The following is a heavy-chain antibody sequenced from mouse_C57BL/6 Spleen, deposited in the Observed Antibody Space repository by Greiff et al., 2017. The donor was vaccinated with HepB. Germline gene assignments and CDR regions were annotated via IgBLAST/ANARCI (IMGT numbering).Heavy chain of an antibody. CDR2: ISYDGSN. CDR3: ARNFDYGSSYRDY. V-gene: IGHV3-6*01. CDR1: GYSITSGYY. Sequence: EVQLQQSGPGLVKPSQSLSLTCSVTGYSITSGYYWNWIRQFPGNKLEWMGYISYDGSNNYNPFLKNRISITRDTSKNQFFLKLNSVTTEDTATYYCARNFDYGSSYRDYWGQGTTLTVSS. D-gene: IGHD1-1*01. J-gene: IGHJ2*01.